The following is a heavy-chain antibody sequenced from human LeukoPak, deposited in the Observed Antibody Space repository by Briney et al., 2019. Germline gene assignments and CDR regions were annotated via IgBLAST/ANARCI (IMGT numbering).Heavy chain of an antibody. CDR1: GGTFSSYT. D-gene: IGHD3-3*01. J-gene: IGHJ4*02. CDR2: IIPILGIA. V-gene: IGHV1-69*02. Sequence: GASVKVSCKASGGTFSSYTISWVRQAPGQGLEWMGRIIPILGIANYAQKFQGRVTITADKSTSTAYMELSSLRSEDTAVYYCAVITISGVVTQPQFDYWGQGTLVTVSS. CDR3: AVITISGVVTQPQFDY.